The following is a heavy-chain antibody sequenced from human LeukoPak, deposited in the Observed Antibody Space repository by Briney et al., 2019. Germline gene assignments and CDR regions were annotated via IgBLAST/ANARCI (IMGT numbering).Heavy chain of an antibody. CDR3: ARDRWTAMKD. D-gene: IGHD5-18*01. CDR2: ISSSSASI. J-gene: IGHJ4*02. CDR1: GFTFSTYT. V-gene: IGHV3-48*01. Sequence: GGSLRPSCAASGFTFSTYTMNWVRQAPGKGLEWISYISSSSASIKYADSVKGRFTIPRDNAKNSLSLQMNSLRAEDTALYYCARDRWTAMKDWGQGTLVTVSS.